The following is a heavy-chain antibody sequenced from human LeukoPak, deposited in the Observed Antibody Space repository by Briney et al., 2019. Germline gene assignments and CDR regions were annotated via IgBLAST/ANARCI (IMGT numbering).Heavy chain of an antibody. CDR1: GYTFTGYY. V-gene: IGHV1-2*06. J-gene: IGHJ6*04. Sequence: ASVKVSCKASGYTFTGYYMHWVRQAPGQGLEWMGRINPNRGGANYAQKFQGRVTMTRATSISPAYMELSRLRSDDTAVYYCARDFCGGDCYSRSTYMDVWGKGTTVTVSS. D-gene: IGHD2-21*02. CDR2: INPNRGGA. CDR3: ARDFCGGDCYSRSTYMDV.